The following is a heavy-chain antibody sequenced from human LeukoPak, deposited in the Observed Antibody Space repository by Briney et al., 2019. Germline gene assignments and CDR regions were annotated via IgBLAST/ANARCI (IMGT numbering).Heavy chain of an antibody. D-gene: IGHD2-21*02. J-gene: IGHJ3*02. V-gene: IGHV4-31*03. Sequence: SQTLSLTCTVSGVSITKDGYSWTWIRQPPGKGLEWIGDISYSGSTKYKPSLKRRLTISGDVSKNQFSLKLTSVTAADTAVYCCARDVVLTSSPDAFDIWGQGTMVTVSS. CDR2: ISYSGST. CDR3: ARDVVLTSSPDAFDI. CDR1: GVSITKDGYS.